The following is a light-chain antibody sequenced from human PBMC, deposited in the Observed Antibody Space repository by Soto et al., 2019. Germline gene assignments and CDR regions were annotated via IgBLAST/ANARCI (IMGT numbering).Light chain of an antibody. J-gene: IGLJ3*02. V-gene: IGLV2-14*01. CDR1: SSDVGGFNY. Sequence: QSALTQPASVSGSPGQSITISCTGTSSDVGGFNYVSWYQQPPDKAPKLIIYEVSNRPSRVSNRFSGSKSGNTASLTISGLQAEDEADYYCSSYTDTAALVCGGGTKLTVL. CDR2: EVS. CDR3: SSYTDTAALV.